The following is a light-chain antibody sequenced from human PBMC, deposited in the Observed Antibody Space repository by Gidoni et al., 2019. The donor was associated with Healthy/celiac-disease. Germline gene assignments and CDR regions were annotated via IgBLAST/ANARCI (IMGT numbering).Light chain of an antibody. V-gene: IGKV3-20*01. J-gene: IGKJ2*01. CDR3: QQYGSSLYT. Sequence: DIVLTQSPGTLSLSPGERATLSCRASQSVSSSYLAWYQQKPGQAPRLLIYGASSRATGIPDRFSGSGSGTDFTLNISRLEPEDFAVYYCQQYGSSLYTFGQGTKLEIK. CDR1: QSVSSSY. CDR2: GAS.